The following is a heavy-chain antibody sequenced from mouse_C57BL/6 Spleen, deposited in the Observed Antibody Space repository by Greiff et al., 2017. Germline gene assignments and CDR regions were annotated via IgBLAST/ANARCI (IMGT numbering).Heavy chain of an antibody. Sequence: VQLLQSGAELMKPGASLKLSCKASGFTFTGYRIAWVNQRPGHGLEWIAEIIPGSGSTNYNEKFKGQDTITADTSSNTAYMQLSSLTTEDSAIYYYSRRPYDYGSSDYWGQGTTRTVSS. CDR1: GFTFTGYR. CDR3: SRRPYDYGSSDY. J-gene: IGHJ2*01. D-gene: IGHD1-1*01. CDR2: IIPGSGST. V-gene: IGHV1-9*01.